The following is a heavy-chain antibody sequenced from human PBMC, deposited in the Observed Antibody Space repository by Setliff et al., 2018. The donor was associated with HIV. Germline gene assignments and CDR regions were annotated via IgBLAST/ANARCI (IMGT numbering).Heavy chain of an antibody. CDR1: GFIFDDYG. Sequence: PGGSLRLSCAASGFIFDDYGMSWVRQAPGKGLEWVSGINWNGGRTGYADSVKGRFTISRDNAKNSLYLQMNSLRAEDTALYYCAQAQTSVSGSYYQYLQHWGQGTLVTVSS. J-gene: IGHJ1*01. CDR3: AQAQTSVSGSYYQYLQH. D-gene: IGHD3-10*01. CDR2: INWNGGRT. V-gene: IGHV3-20*04.